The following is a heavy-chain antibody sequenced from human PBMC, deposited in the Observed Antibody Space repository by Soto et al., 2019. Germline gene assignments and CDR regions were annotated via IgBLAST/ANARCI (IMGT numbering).Heavy chain of an antibody. V-gene: IGHV1-69*12. CDR3: ERGVKVGAIFDSTY. J-gene: IGHJ4*02. CDR1: GGTFSSYA. Sequence: QVQLVQSGAEVKKPGSSVKVSCKASGGTFSSYAISWVRQAPGQGLEWMGGIIPIFGTANYAQKFQGRVTITADESTSKAYMELGRLRSEDTAVYYCERGVKVGAIFDSTYWGQGTLFTVSS. CDR2: IIPIFGTA. D-gene: IGHD1-26*01.